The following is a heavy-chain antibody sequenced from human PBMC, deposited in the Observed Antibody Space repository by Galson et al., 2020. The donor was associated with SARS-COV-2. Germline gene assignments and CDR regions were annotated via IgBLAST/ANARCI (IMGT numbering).Heavy chain of an antibody. CDR2: INQDGSDK. CDR1: GFTFSRYW. D-gene: IGHD4-17*01. V-gene: IGHV3-7*04. Sequence: QLGESLKISCAASGFTFSRYWMSWVRQAPGKGLEWVVNINQDGSDKNYVDSVKGRFTISRDNAKNSLYLQMNSLRAEDTAVYYCARDLGLVTTCYFDYWGQGNLVTVSS. CDR3: ARDLGLVTTCYFDY. J-gene: IGHJ4*02.